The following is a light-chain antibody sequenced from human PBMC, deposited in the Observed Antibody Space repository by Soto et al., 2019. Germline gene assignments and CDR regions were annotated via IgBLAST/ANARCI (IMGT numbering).Light chain of an antibody. Sequence: EFVLTQSPATLYLSAGAGSNLYCRASQSVSSYLAWYQQKPGQAPGLLIYDASNRATGIPARCSGSGAGTDFTRTSSSLEPEDFAVYYCQQRSNWPITFGQGTRLEIK. J-gene: IGKJ5*01. CDR1: QSVSSY. CDR3: QQRSNWPIT. CDR2: DAS. V-gene: IGKV3-11*01.